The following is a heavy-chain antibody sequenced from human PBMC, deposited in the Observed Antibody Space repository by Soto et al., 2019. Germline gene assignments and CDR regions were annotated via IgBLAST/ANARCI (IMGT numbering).Heavy chain of an antibody. CDR1: SDSMTSYY. J-gene: IGHJ4*01. V-gene: IGHV4-59*01. D-gene: IGHD3-9*01. CDR3: ARMSLFYFFAS. Sequence: KASETLSLTCPVSSDSMTSYYWTWIRQPPGKGLECIGYIYHSGITNYNPSLKSRVTISLDTSKNQFSLRLSSVTAADTAVYYCARMSLFYFFASWGQGTLVTVSS. CDR2: IYHSGIT.